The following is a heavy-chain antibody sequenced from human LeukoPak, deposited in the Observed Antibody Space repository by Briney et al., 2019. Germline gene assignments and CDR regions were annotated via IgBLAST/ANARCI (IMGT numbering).Heavy chain of an antibody. Sequence: PGGSLRLSCAASGFTFSSYNMNWVRQAPGKGLEWVSSISSSSSYIYYADSVKGRFTISRDNAKNSLYLQMNSLRAEDTAVYYCAREGWPRGGFDYWGQGTLVTVSS. CDR2: ISSSSSYI. CDR1: GFTFSSYN. CDR3: AREGWPRGGFDY. J-gene: IGHJ4*02. V-gene: IGHV3-21*01. D-gene: IGHD5-12*01.